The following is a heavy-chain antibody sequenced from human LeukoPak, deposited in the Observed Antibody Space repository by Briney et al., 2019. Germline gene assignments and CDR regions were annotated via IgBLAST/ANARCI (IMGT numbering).Heavy chain of an antibody. CDR1: GFTFSTYW. J-gene: IGHJ6*02. V-gene: IGHV3-7*01. Sequence: GGSLRLSCAASGFTFSTYWMSWVRQAPGKGLEWVANINHDGSAKYSVDSVKGRFTISRDNAKNSLYLQMNSLRAEDTAVYYCARDYYGSGIPHGMDVWGQGTTITVSS. CDR3: ARDYYGSGIPHGMDV. D-gene: IGHD3-10*01. CDR2: INHDGSAK.